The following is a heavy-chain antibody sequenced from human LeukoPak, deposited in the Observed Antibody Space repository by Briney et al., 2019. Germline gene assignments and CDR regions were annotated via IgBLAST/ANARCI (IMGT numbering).Heavy chain of an antibody. CDR3: ARDFEPWSGSYPPHGMDV. J-gene: IGHJ6*02. CDR2: ISSSSSYM. CDR1: GFTFSSYS. V-gene: IGHV3-21*01. Sequence: PGGSLRLSCAASGFTFSSYSMNWVRQAPGKWLEWVLSISSSSSYMYYADSVKGRFTISRDNAKNSLYLQMNSLRAEDTAVYYCARDFEPWSGSYPPHGMDVWGQGTTVTVSS. D-gene: IGHD3-10*01.